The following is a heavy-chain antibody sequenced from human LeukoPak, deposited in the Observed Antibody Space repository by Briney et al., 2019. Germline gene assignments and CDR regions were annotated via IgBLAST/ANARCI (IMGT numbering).Heavy chain of an antibody. Sequence: GGSLRLSCAASGFSVSGNYMSWVRQAPGKGLEWVSAIYADGYTRDAASVKGRFSISRHNSKNTVYLQMDNLRPEDTAVYYCARDRRGEKDFDVWGPGTMVTVSS. V-gene: IGHV3-53*04. CDR3: ARDRRGEKDFDV. J-gene: IGHJ3*01. CDR1: GFSVSGNY. CDR2: IYADGYT.